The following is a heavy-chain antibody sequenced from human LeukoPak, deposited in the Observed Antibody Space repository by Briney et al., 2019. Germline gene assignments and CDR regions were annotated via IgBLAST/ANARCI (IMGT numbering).Heavy chain of an antibody. J-gene: IGHJ4*02. V-gene: IGHV3-30*03. CDR1: GFTFSSYG. D-gene: IGHD5-18*01. CDR3: ARGQRGYSYGTAFDY. CDR2: ISYDGSNK. Sequence: PGGSLRLSCAASGFTFSSYGMHWVRQAPGKGLEWVAVISYDGSNKYYADSVKGRFTISRDNSKNTLYLQMNSLRAEDTAVYYCARGQRGYSYGTAFDYWGQGTLVTVSS.